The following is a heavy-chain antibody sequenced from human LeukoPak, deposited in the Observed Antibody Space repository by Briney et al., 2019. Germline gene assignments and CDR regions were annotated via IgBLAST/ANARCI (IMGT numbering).Heavy chain of an antibody. CDR2: VSGSGGST. CDR3: AKDLDIVATITGN. Sequence: GGSLRLSCAASGFTFSSYAMSWVRQAPGEGLEWVSDVSGSGGSTYYADSVKGRFTISRDNSKNTLYLQMNSLRAEDTAVYYCAKDLDIVATITGNWGQGTLVTVSS. D-gene: IGHD5-12*01. V-gene: IGHV3-23*01. J-gene: IGHJ4*02. CDR1: GFTFSSYA.